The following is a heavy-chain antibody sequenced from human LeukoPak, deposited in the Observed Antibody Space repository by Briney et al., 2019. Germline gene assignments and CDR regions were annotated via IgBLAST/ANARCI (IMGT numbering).Heavy chain of an antibody. D-gene: IGHD5-24*01. J-gene: IGHJ3*02. CDR2: ISYSGST. CDR3: ARHVTISGPYDASDI. V-gene: IGHV4-59*08. CDR1: GGSISGYY. Sequence: SETLSLTCTVSGGSISGYYWSWIRQPPGKGLEWIGYISYSGSTNYNPSLKSRVTISVDTSKSQFSLKLRSVTAADTAVYYCARHVTISGPYDASDIWGQGTMVTVSP.